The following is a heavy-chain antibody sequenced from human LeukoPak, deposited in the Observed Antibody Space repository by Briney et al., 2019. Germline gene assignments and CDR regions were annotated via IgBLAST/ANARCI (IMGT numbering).Heavy chain of an antibody. D-gene: IGHD2-2*01. CDR1: GFTYSSYS. V-gene: IGHV3-21*01. CDR2: ISGSSSYI. Sequence: GGSLRLSCAASGFTYSSYSMNWVRQAPGKGLEWVSSISGSSSYIYYADSVKGRFTISTDNAKNSLYLQMNSLRAEDTAVYYCARDPEGYCSSTSCFIDYWGQGTLVTVSS. CDR3: ARDPEGYCSSTSCFIDY. J-gene: IGHJ4*02.